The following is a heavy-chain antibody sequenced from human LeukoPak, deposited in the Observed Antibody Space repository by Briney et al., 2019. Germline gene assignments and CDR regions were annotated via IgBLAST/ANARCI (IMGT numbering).Heavy chain of an antibody. CDR1: GYTFTSYG. CDR3: ARVGITGTTIYGYYYYYMDV. V-gene: IGHV1-18*01. Sequence: ASVKVSCKASGYTFTSYGISWVRQAPGQGLEWMGWISAYNGNTNYAQKLQGRVTMTTDTSTSTAYMELRSLRSDDTAVYYCARVGITGTTIYGYYYYYMDVWGKGTTVTVSS. D-gene: IGHD1-20*01. J-gene: IGHJ6*03. CDR2: ISAYNGNT.